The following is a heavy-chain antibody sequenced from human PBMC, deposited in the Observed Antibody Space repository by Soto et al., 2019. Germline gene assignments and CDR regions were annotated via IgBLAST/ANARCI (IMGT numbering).Heavy chain of an antibody. J-gene: IGHJ4*02. V-gene: IGHV1-69*13. Sequence: SVKVSCKASGGTFSSYAISWVRQAPGQGLEWMGGIIPIFGTANYAQKFQGRVTITADESTSTAYMELSSLRSEDTAVYYCASSLTWIPVWYFDYWGQGTLVTVSS. D-gene: IGHD5-12*01. CDR3: ASSLTWIPVWYFDY. CDR1: GGTFSSYA. CDR2: IIPIFGTA.